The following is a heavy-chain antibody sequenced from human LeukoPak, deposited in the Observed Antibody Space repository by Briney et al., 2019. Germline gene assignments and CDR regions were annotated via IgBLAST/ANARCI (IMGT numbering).Heavy chain of an antibody. Sequence: ASVKVSCKASGYTFTSYGISWVRQAPGQGLEFMGWISAYNGNTNYAQKLQGRVTMTTDRSTSTAYMELRSLRSDDTAVYYCARVYSSSWYVEDAFDIWGQGTMVTVSS. V-gene: IGHV1-18*01. CDR2: ISAYNGNT. CDR3: ARVYSSSWYVEDAFDI. D-gene: IGHD6-13*01. J-gene: IGHJ3*02. CDR1: GYTFTSYG.